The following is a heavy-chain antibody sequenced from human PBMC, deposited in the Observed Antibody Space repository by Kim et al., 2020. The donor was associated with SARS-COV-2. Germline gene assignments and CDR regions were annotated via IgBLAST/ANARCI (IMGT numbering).Heavy chain of an antibody. V-gene: IGHV3-64D*06. CDR2: ISSNGGST. CDR3: VKDAITSDIVVVPAKYWYFDL. J-gene: IGHJ2*01. D-gene: IGHD2-2*01. CDR1: GFTFSSYA. Sequence: GGSLRLSCSASGFTFSSYAMHWVRQAPGKGLEYVSAISSNGGSTYYADSVKGRFTISRDNSKNTLYLQMSSLRAEDTAVYYCVKDAITSDIVVVPAKYWYFDLWGRGTLVTVSS.